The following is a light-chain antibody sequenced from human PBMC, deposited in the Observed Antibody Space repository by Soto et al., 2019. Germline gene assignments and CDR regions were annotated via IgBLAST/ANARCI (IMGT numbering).Light chain of an antibody. CDR3: QQYDKWPRT. Sequence: EIVMTQSACTLSASPGERATLSCVASQSVRSNLAWYQQKPGQAPRLLIYGASTRATGIPARFSGGGYGAEYNLTISSLQPEDFAVYYCQQYDKWPRTFGQGTKVDIK. J-gene: IGKJ1*01. CDR1: QSVRSN. V-gene: IGKV3-15*01. CDR2: GAS.